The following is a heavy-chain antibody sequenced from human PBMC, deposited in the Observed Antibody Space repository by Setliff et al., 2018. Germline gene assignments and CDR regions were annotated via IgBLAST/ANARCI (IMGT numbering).Heavy chain of an antibody. Sequence: PSETLSLTCTVSGGSISSGDYYWTWIRQPPGKGLEWVGFIYYSGNTFYNPSLKSRLTISVDTSKNLFSLKLSSVTAADTAVYYCARQLYYYGTSGYFDYWGQGTLVTVSS. CDR1: GGSISSGDYY. CDR2: IYYSGNT. D-gene: IGHD3-10*01. V-gene: IGHV4-30-4*08. CDR3: ARQLYYYGTSGYFDY. J-gene: IGHJ4*02.